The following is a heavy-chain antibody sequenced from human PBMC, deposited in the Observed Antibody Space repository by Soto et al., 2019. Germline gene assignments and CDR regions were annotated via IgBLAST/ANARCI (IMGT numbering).Heavy chain of an antibody. CDR2: IKSKTDGGTT. J-gene: IGHJ6*02. V-gene: IGHV3-15*07. D-gene: IGHD3-10*01. CDR3: TTQPMGGRYYYYYYGMDV. Sequence: GGSLRLSCAASGFTFSNAWMNWVRQAPGMGLEWVGRIKSKTDGGTTDYAAPVKGRFTISRDDSKNTLYLQMNSLKTEDTAVYYCTTQPMGGRYYYYYYGMDVWGQGTTVTVSS. CDR1: GFTFSNAW.